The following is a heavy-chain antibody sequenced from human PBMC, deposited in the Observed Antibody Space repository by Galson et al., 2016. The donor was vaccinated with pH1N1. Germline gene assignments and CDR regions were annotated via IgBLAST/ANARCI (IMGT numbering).Heavy chain of an antibody. CDR2: IYPSGGT. D-gene: IGHD1-26*01. CDR3: ARDAAHSGTYYVAFDT. V-gene: IGHV4-61*02. CDR1: GGSINSDNYY. J-gene: IGHJ3*02. Sequence: TLSLTCTVSGGSINSDNYYWSWIRQPAGKGLEWIGRIYPSGGTNYNPSLKSRVTISVDTSKNPFSLKLSSLTAADTAVYYCARDAAHSGTYYVAFDTWGQGTIVTVSS.